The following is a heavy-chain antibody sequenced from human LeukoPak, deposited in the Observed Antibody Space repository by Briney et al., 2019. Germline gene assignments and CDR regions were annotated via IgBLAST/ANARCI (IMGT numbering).Heavy chain of an antibody. J-gene: IGHJ4*02. CDR2: IYYSGST. Sequence: SETLSLTCIVSGGSISSGDYYWSWIRQPPGKGLEWIGYIYYSGSTYYNPSLKSRITMSVDTSKNQFSLKLSSVTAADTAVYYCATHSSSYSYFDYWGQGILVTVSS. CDR3: ATHSSSYSYFDY. V-gene: IGHV4-30-4*01. D-gene: IGHD3-22*01. CDR1: GGSISSGDYY.